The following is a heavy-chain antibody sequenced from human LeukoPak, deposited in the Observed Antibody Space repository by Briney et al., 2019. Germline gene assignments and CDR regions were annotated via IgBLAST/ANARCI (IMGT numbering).Heavy chain of an antibody. CDR3: AKDFGMGYSSQTFFDY. CDR1: GFTFTDYA. J-gene: IGHJ4*02. CDR2: ISGTGTNT. V-gene: IGHV3-23*01. Sequence: PGGSLRLSCAVSGFTFTDYAMNWVRQAPGKGLEWVSGISGTGTNTYYADYVKGRFTISRDNSKNTLYMQMSSLRAEDTAVYYCAKDFGMGYSSQTFFDYWGQGTLVTVSS. D-gene: IGHD6-13*01.